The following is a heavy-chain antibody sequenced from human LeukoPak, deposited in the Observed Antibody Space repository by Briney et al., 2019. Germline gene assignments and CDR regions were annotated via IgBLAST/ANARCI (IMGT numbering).Heavy chain of an antibody. Sequence: GGSLRLSCAASGFTVSSNYMSWVRQAPGKGLEWVSLISGDSGSTFYADSVKGRFTISRDNSRNSLYLQMNSLRSEDTALYYCAKAGSGIVTGDSWGQGTLVTVSS. J-gene: IGHJ4*02. D-gene: IGHD1-26*01. V-gene: IGHV3-43*02. CDR1: GFTVSSNY. CDR3: AKAGSGIVTGDS. CDR2: ISGDSGST.